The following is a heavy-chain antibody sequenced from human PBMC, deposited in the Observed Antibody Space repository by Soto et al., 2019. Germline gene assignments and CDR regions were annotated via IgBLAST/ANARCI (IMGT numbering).Heavy chain of an antibody. J-gene: IGHJ3*02. CDR3: ARASYMIKFEGGIVPTYAFDI. V-gene: IGHV1-69*13. D-gene: IGHD3-16*02. CDR1: GGTFRSSA. CDR2: IIPIFGTA. Sequence: ASVRGVCPAAGGTFRSSAITWVRQAPGQGLEWMGGIIPIFGTANYAQKFQGRVTITADESTSTAYMELSSLRSEDTAVYYCARASYMIKFEGGIVPTYAFDIWGQGTMVTGSS.